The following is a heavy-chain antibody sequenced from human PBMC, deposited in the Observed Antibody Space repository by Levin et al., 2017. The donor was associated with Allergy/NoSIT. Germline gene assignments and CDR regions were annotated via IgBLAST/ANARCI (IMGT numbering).Heavy chain of an antibody. D-gene: IGHD4-17*01. CDR2: FSGSTGRT. CDR3: AKAGNDYDDYPLKS. V-gene: IGHV3-23*01. Sequence: GGSLRLSCAASGFTFSSYAMTWVRQAPGKGLEWVSTFSGSTGRTYYADSVKGRFTISRDNSKNTLFLQMNGLRAEDTALYYCAKAGNDYDDYPLKSWGQGTLVTVSS. CDR1: GFTFSSYA. J-gene: IGHJ4*02.